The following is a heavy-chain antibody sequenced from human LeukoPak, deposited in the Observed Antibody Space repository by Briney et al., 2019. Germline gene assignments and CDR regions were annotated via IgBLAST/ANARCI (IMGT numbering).Heavy chain of an antibody. CDR3: AWAYGGYNWSDP. Sequence: GGSLRLSCAASGFTSSSYSMSWVRQAPGKGLEWVSSISSSSTYIYYADSVKGRFTISRDNAKNSLYLQMKSLRAEGTAVYYCAWAYGGYNWSDPWGQGALVTVSS. CDR1: GFTSSSYS. D-gene: IGHD4-23*01. V-gene: IGHV3-21*01. CDR2: ISSSSTYI. J-gene: IGHJ5*02.